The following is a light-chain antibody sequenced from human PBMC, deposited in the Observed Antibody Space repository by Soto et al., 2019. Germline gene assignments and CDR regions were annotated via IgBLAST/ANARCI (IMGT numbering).Light chain of an antibody. Sequence: DIHITHSPSTLSSSLVDRVTITCRASQSISSWLAWYQQRPGKAPKLLIYDASSLQSGVPSRFSGSGSGTEFTLTISSLQTDDFAVYYCQQYGSSLTFGQGTRLEIK. CDR3: QQYGSSLT. CDR2: DAS. CDR1: QSISSW. J-gene: IGKJ5*01. V-gene: IGKV1-5*01.